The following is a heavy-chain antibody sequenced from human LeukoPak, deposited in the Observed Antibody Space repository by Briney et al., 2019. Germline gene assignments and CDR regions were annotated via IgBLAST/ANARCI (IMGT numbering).Heavy chain of an antibody. CDR2: INYSGRT. J-gene: IGHJ4*02. Sequence: SETLSLTCSVSGYSIRSGYQWGWIRQAPGKGLEWIGSINYSGRTYDNPSLKSRVTISIGTSKNQIFLKLRSTTAADTAHYYCARAEINDYNRYWGQGILVIVSS. D-gene: IGHD4-11*01. CDR1: GYSIRSGYQ. V-gene: IGHV4-38-2*01. CDR3: ARAEINDYNRY.